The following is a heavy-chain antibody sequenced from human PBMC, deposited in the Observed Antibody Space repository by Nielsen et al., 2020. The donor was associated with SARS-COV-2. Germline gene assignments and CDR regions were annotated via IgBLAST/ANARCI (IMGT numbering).Heavy chain of an antibody. J-gene: IGHJ4*02. Sequence: GGSLRLSCAASGFTFSSYAMHWVRQAPGKGLEYVSAISSNGGSTYYANSVKGRFTISRDNSKNTLYLQMGSLRAEDMAVYYCARGQSTMPGFDYWGQGTLVTVSS. CDR2: ISSNGGST. D-gene: IGHD2-2*01. CDR3: ARGQSTMPGFDY. V-gene: IGHV3-64*01. CDR1: GFTFSSYA.